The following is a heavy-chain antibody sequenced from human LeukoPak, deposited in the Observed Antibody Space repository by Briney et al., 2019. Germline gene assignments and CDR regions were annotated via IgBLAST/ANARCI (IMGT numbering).Heavy chain of an antibody. CDR2: TSHRGST. CDR3: ARNAAHEYYFDY. D-gene: IGHD2-15*01. Sequence: SGTLSLTCSVSGGSISSTNWWSWVRQPPGKGLEWIGETSHRGSTNYNPSLKSRVTISVDKSKNQFSLKLSSVTAADTAVYYCARNAAHEYYFDYWSQGTLVTVSS. CDR1: GGSISSTNW. V-gene: IGHV4-4*02. J-gene: IGHJ4*02.